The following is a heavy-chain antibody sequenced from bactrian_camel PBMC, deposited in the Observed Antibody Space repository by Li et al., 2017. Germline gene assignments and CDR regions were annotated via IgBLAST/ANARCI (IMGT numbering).Heavy chain of an antibody. V-gene: IGHV3S40*01. CDR3: ATGSKKYGFGNL. J-gene: IGHJ4*01. CDR1: GLIFRNHD. D-gene: IGHD3*01. Sequence: VESGDSAEGVVQPGWSLRLSCLGTGLIFRNHDMSWLRQAPGKGLEWVSDISSGGIQSYADSVKDRFTISRDNTKNTLYLQMNSLRTEDTAVYYCATGSKKYGFGNLRGQGTQVTVS. CDR2: ISSGGIQS.